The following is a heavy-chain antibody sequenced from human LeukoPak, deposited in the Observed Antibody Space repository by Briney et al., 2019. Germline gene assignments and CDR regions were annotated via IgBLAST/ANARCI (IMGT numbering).Heavy chain of an antibody. CDR3: ARVSVTTTVVKRSAFIGYGMDV. J-gene: IGHJ6*02. CDR1: GYTFTSYG. V-gene: IGHV1-69*13. D-gene: IGHD4-23*01. CDR2: IIPIFGTA. Sequence: ASVKVSCKASGYTFTSYGISWVRQAPGQGLEWMGGIIPIFGTANYARKFQGRVTITADESTSTAYMELSSLRSEDTAVYYCARVSVTTTVVKRSAFIGYGMDVWGQGTTVTVSS.